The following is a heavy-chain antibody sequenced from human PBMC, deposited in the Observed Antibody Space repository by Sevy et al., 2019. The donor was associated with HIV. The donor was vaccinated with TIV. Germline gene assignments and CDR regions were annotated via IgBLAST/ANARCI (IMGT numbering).Heavy chain of an antibody. CDR1: GFTFNIYS. CDR3: AREGCTKPHDY. V-gene: IGHV3-23*01. Sequence: GGSLRLSCAASGFTFNIYSMSWVRQTPGKGLEWVATLSFGCGKINHADFVKGRFTMSRDDSKNAVYLQMNNLRVEDTAIYYCAREGCTKPHDYWGQGTLVTVSS. CDR2: LSFGCGKI. J-gene: IGHJ4*02. D-gene: IGHD2-8*01.